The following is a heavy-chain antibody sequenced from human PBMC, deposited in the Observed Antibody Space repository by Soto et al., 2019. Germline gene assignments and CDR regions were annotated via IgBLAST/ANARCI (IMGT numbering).Heavy chain of an antibody. CDR3: ARERATSTAFDY. J-gene: IGHJ4*01. CDR2: VTDNGRST. V-gene: IGHV3-23*01. CDR1: GFTFSRDG. Sequence: EVQLLESGGGLVQAGASLRLSCAASGFTFSRDGMSWVRQAPGKGLEWVSLVTDNGRSTYYADSVKGRFTISRDNTKNTLVLQMNSLGAEVTAVYYCARERATSTAFDYRGQGALVTLSS.